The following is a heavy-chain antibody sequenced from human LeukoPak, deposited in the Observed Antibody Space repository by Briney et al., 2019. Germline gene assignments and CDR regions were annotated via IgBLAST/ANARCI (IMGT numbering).Heavy chain of an antibody. J-gene: IGHJ4*02. Sequence: GGSLRLSCAASGFTFSSYAMSWVRQAPGKGLKWVSAISGSGGSTYYADSVKGRFTISRDNSKNTLYLQMNSLRAEDTAVYYCAKARDFWSGYSDFDYWGQGTLVTVSS. CDR3: AKARDFWSGYSDFDY. CDR2: ISGSGGST. D-gene: IGHD3-3*01. CDR1: GFTFSSYA. V-gene: IGHV3-23*01.